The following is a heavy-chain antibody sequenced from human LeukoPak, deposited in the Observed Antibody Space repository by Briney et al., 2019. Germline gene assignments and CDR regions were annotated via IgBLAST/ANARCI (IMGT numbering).Heavy chain of an antibody. CDR1: GDSISNYY. CDR3: ARDYQGGYGDKTVDY. V-gene: IGHV4-39*07. D-gene: IGHD5-18*01. Sequence: SETLSLTCTVSGDSISNYYWSWIRQPPGKGLEWIGSIYYSGSTYYNPSLKSRVTISVDTSKNQFSLKLSSVTATDTAVYYCARDYQGGYGDKTVDYWGQGTLVTVSS. CDR2: IYYSGST. J-gene: IGHJ4*02.